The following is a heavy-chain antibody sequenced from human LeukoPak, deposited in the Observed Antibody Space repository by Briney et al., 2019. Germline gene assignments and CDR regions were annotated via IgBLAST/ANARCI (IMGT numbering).Heavy chain of an antibody. V-gene: IGHV4-59*01. J-gene: IGHJ2*01. CDR2: IYYSGST. D-gene: IGHD1-26*01. CDR1: GGSISSYY. CDR3: ARALEYWEWYFDL. Sequence: SETLSLTCTASGGSISSYYWSWIRQPPGKGLEWIGYIYYSGSTNYNPSLKSRVTISVDTSKNQFSLKLSSVTAADTAVYYSARALEYWEWYFDLWGRGTLVTVSS.